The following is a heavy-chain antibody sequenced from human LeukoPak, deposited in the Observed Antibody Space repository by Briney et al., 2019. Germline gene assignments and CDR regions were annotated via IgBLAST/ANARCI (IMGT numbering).Heavy chain of an antibody. V-gene: IGHV3-23*01. Sequence: PGGSLRLSCAASGFTFSSYAMSWVLQAPGKGLEWVSAISCSGGSTYYADSVKGRFTISRDNSKNTLYLQMNSLRAGDTAVYYCAKDPTTPPTLFFDYWGQGTLVTVSS. J-gene: IGHJ4*02. CDR1: GFTFSSYA. CDR2: ISCSGGST. CDR3: AKDPTTPPTLFFDY. D-gene: IGHD3-10*01.